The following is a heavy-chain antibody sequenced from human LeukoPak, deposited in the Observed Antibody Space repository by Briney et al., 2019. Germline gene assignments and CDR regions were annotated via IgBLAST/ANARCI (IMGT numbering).Heavy chain of an antibody. Sequence: GGSLRLSCVGSGFTFSTYWMTWVRQAPGKGLEWVANIKPDGNEKYYVDSVKGRFTISRDNAKNSLYLQMNSLRAEDTAVYYCARDYVWGSSESDYWGQGTLVTVSS. CDR1: GFTFSTYW. V-gene: IGHV3-7*01. CDR2: IKPDGNEK. D-gene: IGHD3-10*02. J-gene: IGHJ4*02. CDR3: ARDYVWGSSESDY.